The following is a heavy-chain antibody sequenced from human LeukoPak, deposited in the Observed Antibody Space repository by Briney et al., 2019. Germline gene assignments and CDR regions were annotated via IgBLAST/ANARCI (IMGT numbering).Heavy chain of an antibody. D-gene: IGHD3-9*01. J-gene: IGHJ4*02. CDR2: ISSSGSTI. V-gene: IGHV3-48*04. CDR1: GFTFSSYG. Sequence: GGSLRLSCAASGFTFSSYGMHWVRQAPGKGLEWVSYISSSGSTIYYADSVKGRFTISRDNAKNSLYLQMNSLRAEDTAVYYCAVLTGYYSYWGQGTLVTVSS. CDR3: AVLTGYYSY.